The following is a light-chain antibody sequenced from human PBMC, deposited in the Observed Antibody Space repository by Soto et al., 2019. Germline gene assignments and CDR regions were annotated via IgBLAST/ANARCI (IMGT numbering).Light chain of an antibody. CDR3: QQRET. CDR2: DAS. J-gene: IGKJ1*01. V-gene: IGKV3-11*01. CDR1: QSVSSY. Sequence: EIVLTQSPATLSLSPGERATLSCRASQSVSSYLAWYQQKPGQAPRLLIYDASSRATGIPDRFSGSGSGTDFTLTISRLEPEDFAVYYCQQRETFGQGTKVDIK.